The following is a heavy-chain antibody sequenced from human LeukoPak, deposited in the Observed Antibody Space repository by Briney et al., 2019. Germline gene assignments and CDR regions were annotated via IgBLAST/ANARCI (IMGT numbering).Heavy chain of an antibody. D-gene: IGHD2-15*01. Sequence: ASVKVSCKASGYTFTGYYMHWVRQAPGQGLEWMGWINPNSGGTNYAQKFQGRVTMTRDTSISTAYMVLSRLRSDDTAVYYCARVDCSGGSCYVGYWGQGTLVTVSS. CDR2: INPNSGGT. J-gene: IGHJ4*02. CDR1: GYTFTGYY. V-gene: IGHV1-2*02. CDR3: ARVDCSGGSCYVGY.